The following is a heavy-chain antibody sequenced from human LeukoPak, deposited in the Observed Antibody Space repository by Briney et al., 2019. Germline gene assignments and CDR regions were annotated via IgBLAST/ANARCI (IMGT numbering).Heavy chain of an antibody. Sequence: GGSLRLSCAASGFTFSSYSMNWVRQAPGKGLEWVSFISSSSSTIYYADSVKGRFTISRDNAKNSLYLQMNSLRAEDTAVYYCTRDRGGSYSAIDYWGQGTLVTVSS. J-gene: IGHJ4*02. V-gene: IGHV3-48*04. D-gene: IGHD1-26*01. CDR1: GFTFSSYS. CDR3: TRDRGGSYSAIDY. CDR2: ISSSSSTI.